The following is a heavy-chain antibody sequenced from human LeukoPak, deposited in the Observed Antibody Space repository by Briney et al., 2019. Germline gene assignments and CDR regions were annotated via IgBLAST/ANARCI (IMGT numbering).Heavy chain of an antibody. Sequence: ASVKVSCKASGYTFTGYYLHWVRQAPGQGLEWMGWIIPNSGGTNYAQGRVTMTRDTSINTAYMELTRLRSDDTAVYYCARARSRDGYNFAFDIWGQGTMVTVSA. J-gene: IGHJ3*02. D-gene: IGHD5-24*01. CDR3: ARARSRDGYNFAFDI. CDR1: GYTFTGYY. V-gene: IGHV1-2*02. CDR2: IIPNSGGT.